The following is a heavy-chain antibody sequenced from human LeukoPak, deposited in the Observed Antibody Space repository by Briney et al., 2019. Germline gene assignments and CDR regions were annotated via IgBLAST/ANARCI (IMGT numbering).Heavy chain of an antibody. D-gene: IGHD6-13*01. CDR3: ARDRSSSSWYSGETYYFDY. V-gene: IGHV3-30*04. Sequence: GGSLLLSCAASGFTFSSYAMHWVRQAPGKGLEWVAVISYDGSNKYYADSVKGRFTISRDNSKNTLYLQMNSLRAEDTAVYYCARDRSSSSWYSGETYYFDYWGQGTLVTVSS. CDR2: ISYDGSNK. J-gene: IGHJ4*02. CDR1: GFTFSSYA.